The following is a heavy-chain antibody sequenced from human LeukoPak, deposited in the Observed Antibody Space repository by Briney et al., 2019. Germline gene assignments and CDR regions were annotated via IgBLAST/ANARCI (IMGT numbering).Heavy chain of an antibody. Sequence: PSETLSLTCIVSADSINTYYWNWIRQPPGNGLEWIAHIYYTGSASYNPSLKSRATISVDTSKNQFSLSLSSVTATDTAVYSCACGVPQSYYYMDVWGKGTTVAVSS. V-gene: IGHV4-59*08. CDR2: IYYTGSA. J-gene: IGHJ6*03. CDR3: ACGVPQSYYYMDV. D-gene: IGHD2-21*01. CDR1: ADSINTYY.